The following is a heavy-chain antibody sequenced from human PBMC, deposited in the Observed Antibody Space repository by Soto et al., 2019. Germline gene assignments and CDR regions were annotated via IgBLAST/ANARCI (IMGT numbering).Heavy chain of an antibody. CDR2: ISGRGQTR. J-gene: IGHJ4*02. CDR1: GFTFSSYA. Sequence: LRLSCAASGFTFSSYAMNWVRQAPGKGLEWVSAISGRGQTRYYADSVKGRFTVSRDNSENTLYLQMISLRAEDTALYYCAKGAWLDSWGQGSLVTVSS. CDR3: AKGAWLDS. V-gene: IGHV3-23*01.